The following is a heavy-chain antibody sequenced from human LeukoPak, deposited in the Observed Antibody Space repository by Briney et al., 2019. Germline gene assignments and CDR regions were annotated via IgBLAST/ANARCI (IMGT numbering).Heavy chain of an antibody. V-gene: IGHV1-2*02. D-gene: IGHD4-17*01. CDR3: ARDLGGTTVP. J-gene: IGHJ5*02. CDR2: INPNSGGT. Sequence: ASVKVSCKASGYTFTSYDINWVRQATGQGLEWMGWINPNSGGTNYAQKFQGRVTMTRDTSISTAYMELSRLRSDDTAVYYCARDLGGTTVPWGQGTLVTVSS. CDR1: GYTFTSYD.